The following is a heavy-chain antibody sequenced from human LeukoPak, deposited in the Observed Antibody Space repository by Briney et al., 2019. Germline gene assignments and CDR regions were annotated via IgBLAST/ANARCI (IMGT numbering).Heavy chain of an antibody. CDR2: ISGSGGST. CDR3: AKTSWDIVVVPAAIYYYYYGMDV. J-gene: IGHJ6*02. D-gene: IGHD2-2*01. V-gene: IGHV3-23*01. CDR1: GFTFSSYA. Sequence: PGGSLRLSCAASGFTFSSYAMSWVRQAPGKGLEWVSAISGSGGSTYYADSVKGRCTISSDNSKNTLYLQMNSLRAEDTAVYYCAKTSWDIVVVPAAIYYYYYGMDVWGQGTTVTVSS.